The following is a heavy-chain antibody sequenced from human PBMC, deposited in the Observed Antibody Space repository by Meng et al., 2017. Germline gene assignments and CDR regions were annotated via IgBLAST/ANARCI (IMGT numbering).Heavy chain of an antibody. Sequence: SVKVSCKASGGTFSSYAISWVRQAPGQGLEWMGGIIPIFGTANYAQKFQGRVTITADESTSTAYMELSSLRSEDTAVYYCARDQESNYYDSSGYFLAFDIWGQATMVTVSS. CDR1: GGTFSSYA. J-gene: IGHJ3*02. D-gene: IGHD3-22*01. CDR2: IIPIFGTA. CDR3: ARDQESNYYDSSGYFLAFDI. V-gene: IGHV1-69*13.